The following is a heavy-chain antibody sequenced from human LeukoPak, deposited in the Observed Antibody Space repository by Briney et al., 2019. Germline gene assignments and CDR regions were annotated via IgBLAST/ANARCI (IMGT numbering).Heavy chain of an antibody. Sequence: SETLSLTCTVSGYSINSGYYWAWIRQPPGKGLEWIGSIYYSGSTYYNPSLKSRVTISIDTSKNQFSLRLSSVTAADTAVYYCARDTHYSSSSGYYYYYMNVWGKGTTVTVSS. V-gene: IGHV4-38-2*02. CDR2: IYYSGST. CDR3: ARDTHYSSSSGYYYYYMNV. J-gene: IGHJ6*03. D-gene: IGHD6-6*01. CDR1: GYSINSGYY.